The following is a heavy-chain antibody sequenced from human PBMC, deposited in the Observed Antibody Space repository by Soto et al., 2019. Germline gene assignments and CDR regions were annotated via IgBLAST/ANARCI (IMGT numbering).Heavy chain of an antibody. CDR3: ARGASSVTTFYFDL. J-gene: IGHJ2*01. D-gene: IGHD4-17*01. Sequence: QVQLVQSGAEVKKPGASVKVSCKASGYTFTSYAMHWVRQAPGQSREWMGWINPGNVNTRYSQKYQGRVSISRDTSASTAYMELSSLRSEDTAVYYCARGASSVTTFYFDLWGRGTLVTVSS. V-gene: IGHV1-3*01. CDR1: GYTFTSYA. CDR2: INPGNVNT.